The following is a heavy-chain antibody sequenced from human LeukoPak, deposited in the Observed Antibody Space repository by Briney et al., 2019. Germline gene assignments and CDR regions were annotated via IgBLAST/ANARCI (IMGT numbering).Heavy chain of an antibody. V-gene: IGHV1-3*01. CDR1: GYTFTSYG. CDR2: INAGNGNT. Sequence: ASVKVSCKASGYTFTSYGISWVRQAPGQGLEWMGWINAGNGNTKYSQKFQGRVTITRDTSASTAYMELSSLRSEDTAVYYCARDTDDGGSGSYSHNWFDPWGQGTLVTVSS. D-gene: IGHD3-10*01. J-gene: IGHJ5*02. CDR3: ARDTDDGGSGSYSHNWFDP.